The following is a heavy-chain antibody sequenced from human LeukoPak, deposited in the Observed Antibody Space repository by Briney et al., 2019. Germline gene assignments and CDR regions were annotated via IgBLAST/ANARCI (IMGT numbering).Heavy chain of an antibody. CDR2: IKQDGSEK. CDR3: ARRANKGYSYGYSYYYYYMDV. D-gene: IGHD5-18*01. J-gene: IGHJ6*03. CDR1: GFTFSSYW. V-gene: IGHV3-7*01. Sequence: GGSLRLSCAASGFTFSSYWMSWVRQAPGKGLEWVANIKQDGSEKYYVDSVKGRFTISRDNAKNSLYLQMNSLRAEDTAVYYCARRANKGYSYGYSYYYYYMDVWGKGTTVTVSS.